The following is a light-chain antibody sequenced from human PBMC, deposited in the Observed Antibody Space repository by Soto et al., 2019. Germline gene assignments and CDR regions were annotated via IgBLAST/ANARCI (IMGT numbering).Light chain of an antibody. CDR3: MQATQFPYT. CDR2: TLS. Sequence: DIVMTQTPLSSPVTLGQPASISCRSSQSLVNSYGNTYLSWLQQRPGQPPRLLIYTLSNRFSGVPDRFSGRGAGTDFALKISMVEAEDVGVYYCMQATQFPYTFGQGTKLEIK. V-gene: IGKV2-24*01. CDR1: QSLVNSYGNTY. J-gene: IGKJ2*01.